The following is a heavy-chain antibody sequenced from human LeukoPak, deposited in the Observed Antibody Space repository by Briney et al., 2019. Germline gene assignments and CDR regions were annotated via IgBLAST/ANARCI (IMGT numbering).Heavy chain of an antibody. J-gene: IGHJ4*02. Sequence: AGGSLRLSCAASGFAFDDYGMIWVRQALGKGLEWVSGMNWNGGSTAYADSVKGRFTIYRDNAKNSLYLQMSSLRAEDTALYYCAREYDSGGYYYGGGSYWGQGTLVTVSS. CDR2: MNWNGGST. V-gene: IGHV3-20*04. CDR1: GFAFDDYG. D-gene: IGHD3-22*01. CDR3: AREYDSGGYYYGGGSY.